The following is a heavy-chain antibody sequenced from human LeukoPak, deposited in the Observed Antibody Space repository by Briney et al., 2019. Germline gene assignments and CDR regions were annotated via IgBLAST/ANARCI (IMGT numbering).Heavy chain of an antibody. CDR3: AKDLGSGTNGMDV. Sequence: GSLRLSCAASGFTFSSYGMHWVRQAPGKGLEWVAVISYDGSNKYYADSVKGRFTISRDNSKNTLYLQMNSLRAEDTAVYYCAKDLGSGTNGMDVWGQGTTVTVSS. V-gene: IGHV3-30*18. CDR2: ISYDGSNK. CDR1: GFTFSSYG. J-gene: IGHJ6*02. D-gene: IGHD3-10*01.